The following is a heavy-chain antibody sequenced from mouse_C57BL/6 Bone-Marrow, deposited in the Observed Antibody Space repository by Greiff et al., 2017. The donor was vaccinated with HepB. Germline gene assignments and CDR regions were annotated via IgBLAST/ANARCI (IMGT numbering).Heavy chain of an antibody. D-gene: IGHD1-1*01. CDR1: GFNIKNTY. CDR3: ASLPLTTVVATDAMGY. Sequence: VQLQQSVAELVRPGASVKLSCTASGFNIKNTYMHWVKQRPEQGLEWIGRIDPANGNTKYAPKFQGKATITADTSSNTAYLQLSSLTSEDTAIYYCASLPLTTVVATDAMGYWGQGTSVTASS. J-gene: IGHJ4*01. V-gene: IGHV14-3*01. CDR2: IDPANGNT.